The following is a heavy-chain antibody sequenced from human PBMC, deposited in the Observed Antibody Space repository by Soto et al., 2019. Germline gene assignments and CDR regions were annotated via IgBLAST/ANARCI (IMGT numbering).Heavy chain of an antibody. D-gene: IGHD4-17*01. CDR1: GYNFNNYW. CDR2: IHPSKSST. CDR3: ARDRPTVTKDAFDI. V-gene: IGHV5-51*01. Sequence: GESLKISCKVSGYNFNNYWIAWVRQMPGKGLEWMGIIHPSKSSTRYSPSFEGQVTISADESISTAYLQWSSLKASDTAMYYCARDRPTVTKDAFDIWGQGTMVTVSS. J-gene: IGHJ3*02.